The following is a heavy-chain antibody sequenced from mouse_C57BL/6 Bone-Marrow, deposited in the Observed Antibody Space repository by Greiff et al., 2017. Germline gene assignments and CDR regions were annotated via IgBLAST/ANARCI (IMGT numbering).Heavy chain of an antibody. CDR1: GYAFSSSW. D-gene: IGHD1-1*01. V-gene: IGHV1-82*01. J-gene: IGHJ4*01. CDR2: IYPGDGDT. Sequence: QVQLQQSGPELVKPGASVKISCKASGYAFSSSWMNWVQQRPGKGLEWIGRIYPGDGDTNYNGKFKGKATLTADKSSSTAYMQRSRLTSEDSAVYFCARTTRYYAMDYWGQGTSVTVSS. CDR3: ARTTRYYAMDY.